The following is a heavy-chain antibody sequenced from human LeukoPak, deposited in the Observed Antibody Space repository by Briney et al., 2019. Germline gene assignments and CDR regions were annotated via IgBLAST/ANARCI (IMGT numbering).Heavy chain of an antibody. CDR3: ARDWGTYYDILTGYRSLGYFDY. CDR2: MNPNSGNT. Sequence: GASVKVSCKASGYTFTSYDINWVRQATGQGLEWMGWMNPNSGNTGYAQKFQGRVTMTRNTSISTAYMELSSLRSEDTAVYYCARDWGTYYDILTGYRSLGYFDYWGQGTLVTVSS. J-gene: IGHJ4*02. CDR1: GYTFTSYD. D-gene: IGHD3-9*01. V-gene: IGHV1-8*01.